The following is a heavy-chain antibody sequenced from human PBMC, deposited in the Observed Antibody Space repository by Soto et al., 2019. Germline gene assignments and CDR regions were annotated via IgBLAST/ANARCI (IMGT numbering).Heavy chain of an antibody. CDR2: ISYDGSNK. V-gene: IGHV3-30*18. CDR1: GFTVSSYG. CDR3: AKGWDYDSSGYYRYLVYYFDY. J-gene: IGHJ4*02. Sequence: GGSLRLSCAASGFTVSSYGMHWVRQAPGKGLEWVAVISYDGSNKYYADSVKGRFTISRDNSKNTLYLQMNSLRAEETAVYYCAKGWDYDSSGYYRYLVYYFDYWGPGAMVTV. D-gene: IGHD3-22*01.